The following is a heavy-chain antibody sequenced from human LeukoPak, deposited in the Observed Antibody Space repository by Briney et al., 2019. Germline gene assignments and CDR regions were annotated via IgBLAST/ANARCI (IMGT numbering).Heavy chain of an antibody. D-gene: IGHD6-6*01. CDR2: IKRDGSEK. Sequence: GGSLRLSCVASGFTFSSYWMSWVRQAPGKGLEWVSNIKRDGSEKYYEDSVKGRFTISRDNAKNSLYLKMSSLRGEDTAVYYWARDRGPYGSSSSPNDYWGQGTLVTVPS. CDR1: GFTFSSYW. V-gene: IGHV3-7*01. CDR3: ARDRGPYGSSSSPNDY. J-gene: IGHJ4*02.